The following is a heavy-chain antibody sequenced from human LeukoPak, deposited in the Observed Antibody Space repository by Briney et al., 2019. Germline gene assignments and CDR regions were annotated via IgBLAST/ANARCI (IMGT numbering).Heavy chain of an antibody. V-gene: IGHV4-34*01. J-gene: IGHJ3*01. CDR2: INHSGST. D-gene: IGHD6-13*01. Sequence: SETLSLTCAVYGGSFSGYYWSWIRQPPGKGLEWIGKINHSGSTNYNPSLKSRVTISVDTSKNQFSLKLSSVTAADTAVYYCARGTDSSSWYVLWGQGTMVTVSS. CDR3: ARGTDSSSWYVL. CDR1: GGSFSGYY.